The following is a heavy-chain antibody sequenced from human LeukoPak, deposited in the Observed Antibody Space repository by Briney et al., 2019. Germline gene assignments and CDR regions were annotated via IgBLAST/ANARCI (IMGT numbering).Heavy chain of an antibody. CDR1: GYTFTGYY. J-gene: IGHJ4*02. CDR3: ARGTFYDILTGYSNYYFDY. Sequence: GASVKVSCKASGYTFTGYYMHWVRQAPGQGLEWMGWINPNSGGTNYAQKFQGRVTMTRDTSISTAYMELSRLRSDDTAVYYCARGTFYDILTGYSNYYFDYWGQGTLVTVSS. D-gene: IGHD3-9*01. CDR2: INPNSGGT. V-gene: IGHV1-2*02.